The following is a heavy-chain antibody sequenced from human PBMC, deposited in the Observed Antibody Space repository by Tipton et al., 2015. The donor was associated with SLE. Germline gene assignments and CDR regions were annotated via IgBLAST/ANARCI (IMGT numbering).Heavy chain of an antibody. V-gene: IGHV4-34*01. CDR2: ISPSVST. CDR1: GESFSGYY. CDR3: ARGYCSDGVCYGFGFFDY. D-gene: IGHD2-8*01. J-gene: IGHJ4*02. Sequence: LRLSCAVYGESFSGYYWSWIRQPPGKGLEWIGEISPSVSTNYNPSLKSRVTLSIDTSKNQFSLKMRSVTAADTAVYFCARGYCSDGVCYGFGFFDYWGQGNLVTVSS.